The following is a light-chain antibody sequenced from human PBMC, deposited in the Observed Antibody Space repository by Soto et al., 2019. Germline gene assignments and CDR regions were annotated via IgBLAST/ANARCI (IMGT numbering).Light chain of an antibody. CDR2: DAS. CDR3: QNRGNWPPLST. V-gene: IGKV3-11*01. Sequence: EVVLTQSPATLSLSPGERASLSCRASQSVRDYLAWYQQKPGQPPRLLIFDASNRATGIPDRFSGNGSGKDFTPTITSLDLEFFAFYNCQNRGNWPPLSTSGPGTKRDVK. J-gene: IGKJ3*01. CDR1: QSVRDY.